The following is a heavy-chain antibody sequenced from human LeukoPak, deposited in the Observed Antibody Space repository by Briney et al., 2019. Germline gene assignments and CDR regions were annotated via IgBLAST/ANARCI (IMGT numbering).Heavy chain of an antibody. J-gene: IGHJ3*02. CDR1: GYIFPTYW. D-gene: IGHD3-10*01. CDR2: IYPDDSDP. CDR3: ARGTGPQQILGFEI. V-gene: IGHV5-51*01. Sequence: GESLKISCVASGYIFPTYWLAWVRQTPGKGLEWVGFIYPDDSDPRYSAPFQGRVTISVDKSINTASLQWHSRKASDTAMYCFARGTGPQQILGFEIWGQGTVVTVSS.